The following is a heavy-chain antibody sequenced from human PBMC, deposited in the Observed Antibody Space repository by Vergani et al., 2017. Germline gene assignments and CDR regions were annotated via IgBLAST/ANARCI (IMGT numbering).Heavy chain of an antibody. CDR3: AKDQAGAMIWRALYFDY. D-gene: IGHD3/OR15-3a*01. CDR2: INPNSGGT. CDR1: GYTFTGYY. V-gene: IGHV1-2*02. J-gene: IGHJ4*02. Sequence: QVQLVQSGAEVKKPGASVKVSCKASGYTFTGYYMHWVRQAPGQGLEWMGWINPNSGGTNYAQKFQGRVTMTRDTSISTAYMELSRLRSDDTAVYYCAKDQAGAMIWRALYFDYWGQGTLVTVSS.